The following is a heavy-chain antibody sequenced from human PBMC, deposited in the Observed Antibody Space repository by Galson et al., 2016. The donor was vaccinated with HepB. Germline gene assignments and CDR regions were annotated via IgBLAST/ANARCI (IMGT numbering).Heavy chain of an antibody. J-gene: IGHJ4*02. V-gene: IGHV3-21*01. D-gene: IGHD3-3*01. CDR1: GFTSDTYC. CDR2: ISTTGRYI. Sequence: SLRLSCAASGFTSDTYCMNWVRQAPGKGLEWVASISTTGRYIYYADSVEGRFTISGDNAQNSVYLQMNSLRPEDTAIYYCARGGVSITIFGVVPYFDSWGQGALVTVSS. CDR3: ARGGVSITIFGVVPYFDS.